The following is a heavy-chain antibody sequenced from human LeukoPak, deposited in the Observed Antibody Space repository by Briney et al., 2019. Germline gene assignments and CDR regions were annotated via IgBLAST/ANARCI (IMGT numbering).Heavy chain of an antibody. CDR2: MYNTGST. D-gene: IGHD5-18*01. Sequence: SGPTLVNPSETLSLTCTVSGGSISSYHWTWMRQAPGKGLEWIGYMYNTGSTNYNPSLKSRVTISAETSKNQFSLKLTSVTAADTAVYYCAILTQGSYGYNWGSWYGMDVWGQGTTVTVSS. J-gene: IGHJ6*02. CDR3: AILTQGSYGYNWGSWYGMDV. CDR1: GGSISSYH. V-gene: IGHV4-59*01.